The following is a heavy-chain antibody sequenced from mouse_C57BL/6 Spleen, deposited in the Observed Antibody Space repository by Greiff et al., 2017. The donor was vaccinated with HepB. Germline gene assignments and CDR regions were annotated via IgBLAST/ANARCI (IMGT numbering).Heavy chain of an antibody. CDR1: GYTFTEYT. Sequence: VQLQQSGAELVKPGASVKLSCKASGYTFTEYTIHWVKQRSGQGLEWIGWFYPGRGSIKYNEKFKDKATLTADKSSSTVYMELSRLTSEDSAVYVCARHEDTPLLLRYPAWFAYWGQGTLVTVSA. CDR2: FYPGRGSI. CDR3: ARHEDTPLLLRYPAWFAY. D-gene: IGHD1-1*01. V-gene: IGHV1-62-2*01. J-gene: IGHJ3*01.